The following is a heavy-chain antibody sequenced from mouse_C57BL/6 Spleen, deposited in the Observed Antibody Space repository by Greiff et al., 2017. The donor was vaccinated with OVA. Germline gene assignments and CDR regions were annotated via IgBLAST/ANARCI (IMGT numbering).Heavy chain of an antibody. CDR1: GFTFSDYG. CDR2: ISSGSSTI. V-gene: IGHV5-17*01. D-gene: IGHD1-1*01. Sequence: EVQRVESGGGLVKPGGSLKLSCAASGFTFSDYGMHWVRQAPEKGLEWVAYISSGSSTIYYADTVKGRFTISRDNAKNTLFLQMTSLRSEDTAMYYCARAGRSYISGAMDYWGQGTSVTVSS. J-gene: IGHJ4*01. CDR3: ARAGRSYISGAMDY.